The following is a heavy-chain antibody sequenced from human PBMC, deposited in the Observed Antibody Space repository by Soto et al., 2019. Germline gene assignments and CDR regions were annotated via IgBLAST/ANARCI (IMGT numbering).Heavy chain of an antibody. V-gene: IGHV3-33*01. Sequence: PGGSLRLSCAASGFTFSSYGMHWVRQAPGKGLEWVAVIWYDGSNKYYADSVKGRFTISRDNSKNTLYLQMNSLRAEDTAVYYCATLPSPDIVVGPAAPWYDAFDIWGQGTMVIVSS. CDR3: ATLPSPDIVVGPAAPWYDAFDI. CDR1: GFTFSSYG. D-gene: IGHD2-2*01. J-gene: IGHJ3*02. CDR2: IWYDGSNK.